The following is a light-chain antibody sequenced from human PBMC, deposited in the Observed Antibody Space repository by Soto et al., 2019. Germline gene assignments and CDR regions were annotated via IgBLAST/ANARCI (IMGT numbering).Light chain of an antibody. V-gene: IGLV2-14*01. J-gene: IGLJ2*01. CDR3: SSYTDTGHVV. Sequence: QSALTQPASVSGSPGQSITISCTGTSSDIGAYDYVSWYQQHPGKAPKLMIFEVSDRPSGASIRFSGSKSGNTASLTISGLQPEDEADYYCSSYTDTGHVVFGRGTKLTVL. CDR2: EVS. CDR1: SSDIGAYDY.